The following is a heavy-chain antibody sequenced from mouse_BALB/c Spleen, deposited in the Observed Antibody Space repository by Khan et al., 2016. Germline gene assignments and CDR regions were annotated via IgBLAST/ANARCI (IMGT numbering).Heavy chain of an antibody. V-gene: IGHV3-2*02. CDR1: GYSITSDYA. Sequence: VQLKEAGPGLVKPSQSLSLTCTVTGYSITSDYAWNWIRQFPGNRLGWMGYISYSGSTSYNPSLKSRIAITRDTSKNQFFLQLNSVTSEDTATYYCARSDDGDKDAMDYWGQGTSVTVSS. CDR2: ISYSGST. CDR3: ARSDDGDKDAMDY. D-gene: IGHD1-1*01. J-gene: IGHJ4*01.